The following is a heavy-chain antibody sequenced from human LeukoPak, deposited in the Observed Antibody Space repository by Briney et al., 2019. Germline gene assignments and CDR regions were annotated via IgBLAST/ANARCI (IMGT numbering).Heavy chain of an antibody. CDR1: GGSISIDASY. CDR2: IYFDGAT. J-gene: IGHJ4*02. Sequence: SETLSLTCTVSGGSISIDASYWAWIRQPPGKGLEWLGSIYFDGATYYSSSLKSRVTISVDTSKNQFSLKLNSVTAADTAVYYCAGMYSGSYGGIDYWGQGTLVTVSS. CDR3: AGMYSGSYGGIDY. D-gene: IGHD1-26*01. V-gene: IGHV4-39*07.